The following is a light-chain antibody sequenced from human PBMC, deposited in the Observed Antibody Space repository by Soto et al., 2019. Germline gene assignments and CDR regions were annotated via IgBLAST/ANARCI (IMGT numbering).Light chain of an antibody. V-gene: IGLV2-14*03. CDR3: TSYTSSGSWV. CDR2: DVS. J-gene: IGLJ3*02. CDR1: SSDVGGYDY. Sequence: QSALTQPASVSGSPGQSITISCTGTSSDVGGYDYVSWYQQQPGKAPKLLIYDVSDRPSGVSDRFSGSKSADTASLTISGLQAEDEADYYCTSYTSSGSWVFGGGTKLTVL.